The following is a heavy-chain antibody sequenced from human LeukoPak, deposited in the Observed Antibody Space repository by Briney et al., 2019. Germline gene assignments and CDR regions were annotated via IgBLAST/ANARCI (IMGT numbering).Heavy chain of an antibody. V-gene: IGHV1-69*05. D-gene: IGHD5-12*01. CDR2: IIPIFGKA. CDR3: ARGGVGGSGYEAPDY. Sequence: ASVKVSCKASGGTFSSYAISWVRQAPGQGLEWMGGIIPIFGKANYAQKFQGRVTITTDESTRTAYMELSSLRSEDTAVYYCARGGVGGSGYEAPDYWGQGTLVTVSS. CDR1: GGTFSSYA. J-gene: IGHJ4*02.